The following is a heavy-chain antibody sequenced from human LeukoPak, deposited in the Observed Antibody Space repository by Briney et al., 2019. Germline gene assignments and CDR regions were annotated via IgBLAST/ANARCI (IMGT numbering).Heavy chain of an antibody. CDR1: GGSISSYY. V-gene: IGHV4-59*01. CDR3: ATGWLPLPLVY. J-gene: IGHJ4*02. D-gene: IGHD5-24*01. CDR2: IYYSGST. Sequence: SETLSLTCTASGGSISSYYCSWLRQPPGKGLEWIGYIYYSGSTNYNPSLKSRVTISVDTSKNQFSLKLSSVTAADTAVYYCATGWLPLPLVYWGQGTLVTVSS.